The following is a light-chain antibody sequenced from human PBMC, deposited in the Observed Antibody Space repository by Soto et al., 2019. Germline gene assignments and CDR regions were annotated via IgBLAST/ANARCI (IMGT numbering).Light chain of an antibody. J-gene: IGKJ3*01. CDR2: AAS. CDR1: QSISSY. CDR3: QQSYSTPVT. V-gene: IGKV1-39*01. Sequence: DIPMTQSPSSLSASVGDRVTITCRASQSISSYLNWYQQKPGKAPKLLIYAASSLQSEVPSRFSGSGSGTDFTLTISSLQPEDFATYYCQQSYSTPVTCGPGTKVDIK.